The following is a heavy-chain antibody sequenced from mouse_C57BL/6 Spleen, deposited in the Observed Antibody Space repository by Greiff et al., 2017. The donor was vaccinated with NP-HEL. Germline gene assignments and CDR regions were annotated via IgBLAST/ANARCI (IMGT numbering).Heavy chain of an antibody. V-gene: IGHV14-3*01. J-gene: IGHJ4*01. Sequence: EVQLQESVAELVRPGASVKLSCTASGFNIKNSYMHWVKQRPEQGLEWIGRIDPANGNTKYAPKFQGKATITADKSSNTAYMQLSSLTSEDTAIYYCAIYYDYDDPYYYAMDYWGQGTSVTVSS. D-gene: IGHD2-4*01. CDR3: AIYYDYDDPYYYAMDY. CDR2: IDPANGNT. CDR1: GFNIKNSY.